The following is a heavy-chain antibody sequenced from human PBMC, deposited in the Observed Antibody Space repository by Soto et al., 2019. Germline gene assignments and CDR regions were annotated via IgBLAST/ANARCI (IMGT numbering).Heavy chain of an antibody. D-gene: IGHD1-26*01. J-gene: IGHJ6*02. CDR1: GFTFDDYA. CDR3: AKDISGRGSFYYYYGVDV. Sequence: EVQLVESGGGLVQPGRSLRLSCTASGFTFDDYAMHWVRQAPGKGLEWVSGISWNSGAIGYVDSVKARFTISRDNAKNSLYLPMNSLRAEDTALYYCAKDISGRGSFYYYYGVDVWGQGTTVTVSS. V-gene: IGHV3-9*01. CDR2: ISWNSGAI.